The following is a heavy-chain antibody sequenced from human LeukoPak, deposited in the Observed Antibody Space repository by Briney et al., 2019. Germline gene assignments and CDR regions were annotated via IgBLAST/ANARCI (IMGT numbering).Heavy chain of an antibody. CDR3: AKDSVVVPAAIQRPGDFWSGLFDY. D-gene: IGHD2-2*01. V-gene: IGHV3-9*01. CDR1: GFTFDDYA. CDR2: ISWNSGSI. Sequence: GGSLRLSCAASGFTFDDYAMHWVRQAPGKGLEWVSGISWNSGSIGYADSVKGRFTISRDNAKNSLYLQMNSLRAEDTALYYCAKDSVVVPAAIQRPGDFWSGLFDYWGQGTLVTVSS. J-gene: IGHJ4*02.